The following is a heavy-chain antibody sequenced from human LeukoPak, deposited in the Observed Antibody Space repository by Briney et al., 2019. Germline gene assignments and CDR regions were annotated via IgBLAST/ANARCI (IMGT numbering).Heavy chain of an antibody. CDR3: ARDRGSYELPWWFDP. J-gene: IGHJ5*02. CDR2: IKQDGSEK. D-gene: IGHD1-26*01. Sequence: GGSLRLSCAASGFTFSSYWMSWVRQAPGKGLEWVANIKQDGSEKYYVDSVKGRFTISRDNAKNSLYLQMNSLRAEGTAVYYCARDRGSYELPWWFDPRGQGTLVTVSS. CDR1: GFTFSSYW. V-gene: IGHV3-7*01.